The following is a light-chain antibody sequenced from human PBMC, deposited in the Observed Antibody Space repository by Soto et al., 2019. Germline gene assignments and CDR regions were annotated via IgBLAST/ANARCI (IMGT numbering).Light chain of an antibody. CDR2: DAS. Sequence: DIQMTQSPSTLSASVGDRVTITCRGSQSISSWLAWYQQKPGKAPKLLIYDASSLESGVPSRFSGSGSGTEFTLTISSLQPDDFATYYCQQYNSYPFGQGTKLEIK. V-gene: IGKV1-5*01. J-gene: IGKJ2*01. CDR3: QQYNSYP. CDR1: QSISSW.